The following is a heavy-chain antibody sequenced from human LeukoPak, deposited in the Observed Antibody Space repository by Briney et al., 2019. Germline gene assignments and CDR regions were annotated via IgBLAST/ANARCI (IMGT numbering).Heavy chain of an antibody. CDR1: GGSFSGYY. Sequence: KPSETLSLTCAVYGGSFSGYYWGWIRQPPGKGVEWIGIIYYSGSTYSNPSLRSRVTISVDTSKNQFSLKLSSVTAADTAVYYCASFYCSGGSCYQYYYYYYMDVWGKGTTVTISS. CDR2: IYYSGST. J-gene: IGHJ6*03. CDR3: ASFYCSGGSCYQYYYYYYMDV. D-gene: IGHD2-15*01. V-gene: IGHV4-34*01.